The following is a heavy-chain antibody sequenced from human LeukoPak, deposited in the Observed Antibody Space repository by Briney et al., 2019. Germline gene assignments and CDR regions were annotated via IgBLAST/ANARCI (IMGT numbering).Heavy chain of an antibody. Sequence: SETLSLTCAVSGGSISSGGYSCSWTRQPPGKGLEWIGYIYHSGSTYYNPSLKSRVTISVDRSKNQFSLKLSSVTAADTAVYYCARGYYYGGPGTDYWGQGTLVTVSS. J-gene: IGHJ4*02. CDR2: IYHSGST. CDR3: ARGYYYGGPGTDY. D-gene: IGHD3-10*01. V-gene: IGHV4-30-2*01. CDR1: GGSISSGGYS.